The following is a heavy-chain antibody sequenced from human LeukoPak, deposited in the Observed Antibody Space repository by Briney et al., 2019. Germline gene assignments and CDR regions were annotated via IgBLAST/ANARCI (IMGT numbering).Heavy chain of an antibody. CDR2: ISDSGNT. Sequence: PGGSLRLSCAASGFTLSSYAMSWVRQAPGKGLEWVSAISDSGNTYHADSVKGRFTISRDSSKNTLFLQMNSLRAEDTAVYYCAKDPRRGIEWELGGPFDYWGQGTLVTVSS. D-gene: IGHD1-26*01. CDR1: GFTLSSYA. J-gene: IGHJ4*02. V-gene: IGHV3-23*01. CDR3: AKDPRRGIEWELGGPFDY.